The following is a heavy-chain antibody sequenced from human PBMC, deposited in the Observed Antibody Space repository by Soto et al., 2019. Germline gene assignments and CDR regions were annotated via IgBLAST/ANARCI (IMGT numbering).Heavy chain of an antibody. V-gene: IGHV1-18*01. CDR3: ARSSRYSSNAGGFSF. J-gene: IGHJ4*02. D-gene: IGHD1-20*01. CDR1: GYTFTSYG. Sequence: ASVKASCKASGYTFTSYGISWVRQAPGQGLEWMGWISAYNGNTNYAQKLQGRVTMATDTSTSTAYMELRSLRSEDTAVYYCARSSRYSSNAGGFSFWGQGTLVTVSS. CDR2: ISAYNGNT.